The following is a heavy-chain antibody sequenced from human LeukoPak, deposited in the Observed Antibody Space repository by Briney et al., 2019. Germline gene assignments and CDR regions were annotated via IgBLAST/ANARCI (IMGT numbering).Heavy chain of an antibody. V-gene: IGHV4-31*03. J-gene: IGHJ3*02. Sequence: SQTLSLTCTVSGGSISSGGYYWSRTRQHPGKGLEWIGYIYYSGSTYYNPSLKSRVTISVDTSKNQFSLKLSSVTAADTAVYYCARHWGIVVVSIDIWGQGTMVTVSS. CDR1: GGSISSGGYY. CDR3: ARHWGIVVVSIDI. D-gene: IGHD3-22*01. CDR2: IYYSGST.